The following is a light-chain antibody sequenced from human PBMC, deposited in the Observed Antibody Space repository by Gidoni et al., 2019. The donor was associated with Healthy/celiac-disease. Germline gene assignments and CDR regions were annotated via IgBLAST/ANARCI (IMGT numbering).Light chain of an antibody. J-gene: IGKJ1*01. V-gene: IGKV3-11*01. CDR3: QQHSSWPGT. CDR1: QSVSSY. CDR2: EAS. Sequence: EIVLTQSPATLSLSPGERATLSCRASQSVSSYLAWYQQKPGQAPRLLIYEASNRATGIPARFSGSGSGTDFTLTISSLEPEDFAVYYCQQHSSWPGTFGQGTKVEIK.